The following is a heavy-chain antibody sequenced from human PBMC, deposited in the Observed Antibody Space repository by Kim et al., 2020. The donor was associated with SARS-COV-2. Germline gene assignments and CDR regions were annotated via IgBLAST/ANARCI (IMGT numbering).Heavy chain of an antibody. Sequence: KGRFTISRDNSKNTLYLQMHSLRAEDTAVYYCARDYAPIAAAGRSYYHIDVWGQGTMVTVSS. D-gene: IGHD6-13*01. CDR3: ARDYAPIAAAGRSYYHIDV. J-gene: IGHJ6*03. V-gene: IGHV3-30*07.